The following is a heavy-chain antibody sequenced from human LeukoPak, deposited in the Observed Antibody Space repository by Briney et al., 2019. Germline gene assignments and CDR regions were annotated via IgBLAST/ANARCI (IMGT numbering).Heavy chain of an antibody. V-gene: IGHV3-30*02. J-gene: IGHJ3*02. CDR2: IRYDGSNK. D-gene: IGHD6-6*01. CDR3: VVEGIAARLGAFDI. Sequence: GGSLRLSCAASGSTFSSYGMHWVRQAPGKGLEWVAFIRYDGSNKYYADSVKGRFTISRDNSKNTLYLQMNSPRAEDTAVYYCVVEGIAARLGAFDIWGQGTMVTVSS. CDR1: GSTFSSYG.